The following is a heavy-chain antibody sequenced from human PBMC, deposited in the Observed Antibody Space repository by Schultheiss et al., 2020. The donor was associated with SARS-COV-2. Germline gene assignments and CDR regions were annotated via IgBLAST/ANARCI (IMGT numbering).Heavy chain of an antibody. Sequence: SETLSLTCAVYGGSFSGYYWGWIRQPPGKGLEWIGSIYYSGSTYSNPSLKSRVTISVDTSKNQFSLKLSSVTAADTAVYYCARGWGGAYFPPQWGQGTLVTVSS. D-gene: IGHD1-26*01. CDR1: GGSFSGYY. V-gene: IGHV4-34*01. CDR3: ARGWGGAYFPPQ. CDR2: IYYSGST. J-gene: IGHJ4*02.